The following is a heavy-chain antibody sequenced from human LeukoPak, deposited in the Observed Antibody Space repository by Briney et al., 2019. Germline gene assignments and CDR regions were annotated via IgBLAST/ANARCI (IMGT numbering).Heavy chain of an antibody. J-gene: IGHJ4*02. D-gene: IGHD3-22*01. Sequence: PGGSLRLSCAASGFTFSSYSMNWVRQAPGKGLEWVSYISSSSSTRYYADSVKGRFTISRDNAKYSLYLQMNSLRAEDTAVYYCARDIHPYYYDSSGFDYWGQGTLVTVSS. CDR2: ISSSSSTR. CDR3: ARDIHPYYYDSSGFDY. V-gene: IGHV3-48*04. CDR1: GFTFSSYS.